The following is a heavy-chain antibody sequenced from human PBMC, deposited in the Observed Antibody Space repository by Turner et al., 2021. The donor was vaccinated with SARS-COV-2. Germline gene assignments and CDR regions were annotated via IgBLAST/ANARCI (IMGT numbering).Heavy chain of an antibody. J-gene: IGHJ4*02. CDR2: INHSGYT. CDR3: ARVDIVSTNYFDH. D-gene: IGHD5-12*01. Sequence: QVQLQQWGAGLLKPSETLSLTCAVSGGSLSGYYWSWIRQPPGKGLEWIGEINHSGYTNYNQSLKSRVTISVDTSKNKISMKLNSVTAADTDLYYCARVDIVSTNYFDHWGQGTLVTVSS. V-gene: IGHV4-34*02. CDR1: GGSLSGYY.